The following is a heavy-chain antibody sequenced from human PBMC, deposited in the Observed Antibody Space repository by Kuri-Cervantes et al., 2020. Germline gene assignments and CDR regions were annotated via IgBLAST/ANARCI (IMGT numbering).Heavy chain of an antibody. CDR2: IVVGSGNT. CDR3: AAVYGGV. V-gene: IGHV1-58*01. D-gene: IGHD2-8*01. Sequence: SVKVSCKASGFTFTSSAVQWVRQARGQRLEWIGWIVVGSGNTNYAQKFQGRVTMTEDTSTDTAYMELSSLRSEDTAVYYCAAVYGGVWGQGTTVTVSS. CDR1: GFTFTSSA. J-gene: IGHJ6*02.